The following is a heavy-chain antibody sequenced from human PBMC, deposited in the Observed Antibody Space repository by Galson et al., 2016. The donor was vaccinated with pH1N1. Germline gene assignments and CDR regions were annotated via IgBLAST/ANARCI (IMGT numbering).Heavy chain of an antibody. Sequence: LRLSCAASGSAFSSYSMNWVRQVPGKGLEWVSYISGGSSSIFYADSVKGRFTVSRDNAKNSLYLQMNSLRAEDTAVYYCARDSEYYRWYYFDPWGQGTLVTVSS. J-gene: IGHJ5*02. CDR3: ARDSEYYRWYYFDP. D-gene: IGHD2/OR15-2a*01. V-gene: IGHV3-48*01. CDR1: GSAFSSYS. CDR2: ISGGSSSI.